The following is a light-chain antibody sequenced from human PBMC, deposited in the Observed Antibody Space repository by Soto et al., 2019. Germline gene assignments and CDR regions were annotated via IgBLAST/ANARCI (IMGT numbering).Light chain of an antibody. CDR1: GNDVGAYNY. Sequence: QSALTQPRSVSGSPGQSVTISCTGTGNDVGAYNYVSWYQQHPGRAPKLMIYEVSNRPSGVSNRFSGSKSGNTASLTISGLQAEDEADYFCSSYTSSILYFFGTGTKLTVL. J-gene: IGLJ1*01. V-gene: IGLV2-14*01. CDR3: SSYTSSILYF. CDR2: EVS.